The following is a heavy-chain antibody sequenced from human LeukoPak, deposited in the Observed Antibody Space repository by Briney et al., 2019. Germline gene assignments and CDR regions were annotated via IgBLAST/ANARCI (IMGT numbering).Heavy chain of an antibody. D-gene: IGHD3-3*01. Sequence: SETLSLPCAVYGGSFSGYYWSWIRQPPGKGLEWIGEINYSGSTNYNPSLKSRVTISVDTSKNQFSLKLSSVTAADTAVYYCARGRPTIFGVVIIFQPDYFDYWGQGTLVTVSS. CDR1: GGSFSGYY. CDR2: INYSGST. CDR3: ARGRPTIFGVVIIFQPDYFDY. J-gene: IGHJ4*02. V-gene: IGHV4-34*01.